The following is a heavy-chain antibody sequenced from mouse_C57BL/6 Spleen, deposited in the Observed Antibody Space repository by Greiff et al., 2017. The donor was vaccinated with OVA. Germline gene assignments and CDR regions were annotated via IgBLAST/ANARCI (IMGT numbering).Heavy chain of an antibody. J-gene: IGHJ1*03. CDR2: ISSGSSTI. CDR3: ARQSSYRYFDV. CDR1: GFTFSDYG. V-gene: IGHV5-17*01. Sequence: EVKVVESGGGLVKPGGSLKLSCAASGFTFSDYGMHWVRQAPEKGLEWVAYISSGSSTIYYADTVKGRFTISRDNAKNTLFLQMTSLRSEDTAMYYCARQSSYRYFDVWGTGTTVTVSS. D-gene: IGHD1-1*01.